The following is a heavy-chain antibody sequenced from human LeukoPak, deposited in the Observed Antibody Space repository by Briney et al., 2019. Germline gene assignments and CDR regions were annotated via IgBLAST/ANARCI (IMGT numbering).Heavy chain of an antibody. CDR2: IYYSGST. D-gene: IGHD3-22*01. CDR1: GGSISSYY. Sequence: SETLSLTCTVSGGSISSYYWSWIRQPPGKGLEWIGYIYYSGSTNYNPSLKSRVTISVDTSKNQFSLKLSSVTAADTAVYHCARTGGLKRLYYYDSSGPSWFDPWGQGTLVTVSS. CDR3: ARTGGLKRLYYYDSSGPSWFDP. J-gene: IGHJ5*02. V-gene: IGHV4-59*01.